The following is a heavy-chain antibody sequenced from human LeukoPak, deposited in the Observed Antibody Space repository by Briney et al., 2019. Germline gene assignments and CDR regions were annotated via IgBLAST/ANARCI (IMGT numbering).Heavy chain of an antibody. J-gene: IGHJ5*02. D-gene: IGHD3-10*01. V-gene: IGHV4-39*07. CDR3: ARSDYYGSGRVGGWFDP. CDR2: IYTSGST. CDR1: GGSISGSSYY. Sequence: SETLSLTCTVSGGSISGSSYYWGWIRQPPGKGLEWIGRIYTSGSTNYNPSLKSRVTISVDTSKNQFSLKLSSVTAADTAVYYCARSDYYGSGRVGGWFDPWGQGTLVTVSS.